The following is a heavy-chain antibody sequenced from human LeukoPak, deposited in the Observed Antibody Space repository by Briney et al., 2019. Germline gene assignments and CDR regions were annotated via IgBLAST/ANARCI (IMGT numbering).Heavy chain of an antibody. CDR3: ARHEVVVVPAASFDY. CDR1: GGSISSSGYY. J-gene: IGHJ4*02. CDR2: IYYSGST. V-gene: IGHV4-39*01. D-gene: IGHD2-2*01. Sequence: PSETLSLTCTVSGGSISSSGYYWGWIRQPPGKGLEWIGSIYYSGSTYYNPSLKSRVTISVDTSKNQFSLKLSSVTAADTAVYYCARHEVVVVPAASFDYWGQGTLVTVSS.